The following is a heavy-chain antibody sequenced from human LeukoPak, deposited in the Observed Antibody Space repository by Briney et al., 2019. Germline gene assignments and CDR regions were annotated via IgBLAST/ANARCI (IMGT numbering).Heavy chain of an antibody. Sequence: GGSLRLSCEASGFAFLDELGRQAPGKGLEWVANIKQDGSEKNYVDSVKGRFTISRDNAKNSLYLQMNSLRTEDTAVYYCTRNRVAAAGDDWGQGTLVTVSS. CDR1: GFAFL. D-gene: IGHD6-13*01. CDR3: TRNRVAAAGDD. J-gene: IGHJ1*01. CDR2: IKQDGSEK. V-gene: IGHV3-7*01.